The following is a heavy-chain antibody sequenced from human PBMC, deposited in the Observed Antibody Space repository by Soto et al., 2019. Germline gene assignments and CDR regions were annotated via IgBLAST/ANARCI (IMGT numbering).Heavy chain of an antibody. CDR3: ARDREMATIGAFDV. Sequence: SETLSLTCTVSGDSVSSGSYYWSWIRQPPGKGLEWIGYIYYSGSTRYNPSLKSRVTISVVTSKNQFSLKLSSVTAADTAVYYCARDREMATIGAFDVWGQGTMVTVSS. J-gene: IGHJ3*01. CDR2: IYYSGST. D-gene: IGHD5-12*01. V-gene: IGHV4-61*01. CDR1: GDSVSSGSYY.